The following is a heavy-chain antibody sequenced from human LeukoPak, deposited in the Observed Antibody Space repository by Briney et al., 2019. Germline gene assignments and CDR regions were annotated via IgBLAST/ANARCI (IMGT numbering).Heavy chain of an antibody. V-gene: IGHV4-59*01. CDR2: IFYSGGT. Sequence: PSETLSLTCTLSGGSISNYYWSWIRQPPGKGLEWIGNIFYSGGTNYNPSLKSRVTISLDTAKNQFSLKLTSVSAADTAVYYCAREGGSYYHWFDPWGQGTLVTVSS. D-gene: IGHD1-26*01. CDR1: GGSISNYY. J-gene: IGHJ5*02. CDR3: AREGGSYYHWFDP.